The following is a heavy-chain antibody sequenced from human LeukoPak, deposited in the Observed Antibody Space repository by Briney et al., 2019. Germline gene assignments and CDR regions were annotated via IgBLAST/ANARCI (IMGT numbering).Heavy chain of an antibody. D-gene: IGHD3-3*01. Sequence: PSETLSLTCTVSGGSISSHYWNWIRQPAGKGLEWIGRMFIRGSANYSPSLKSRVSMSLDKSRSQFSLNLSSVTAADTAVYYCARDQGWVGVSVSLDIWGPGTLVTVSS. CDR2: MFIRGSA. J-gene: IGHJ4*02. V-gene: IGHV4-4*07. CDR3: ARDQGWVGVSVSLDI. CDR1: GGSISSHY.